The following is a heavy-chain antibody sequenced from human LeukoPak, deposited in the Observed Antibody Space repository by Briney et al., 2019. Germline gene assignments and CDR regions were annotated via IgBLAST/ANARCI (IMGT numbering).Heavy chain of an antibody. J-gene: IGHJ6*03. CDR1: GGSISSGGYY. V-gene: IGHV4-61*09. Sequence: SQTLSLTCTVSGGSISSGGYYWSWIRQPPGKGLEWIGYIYTSGSTNYNPSLKSRVTISVDTSKNQFSLKLSSVTAADTAVYYCARHSASIAAAGSNYYYYYYMDVWGKGTTVTVSS. CDR2: IYTSGST. CDR3: ARHSASIAAAGSNYYYYYYMDV. D-gene: IGHD6-13*01.